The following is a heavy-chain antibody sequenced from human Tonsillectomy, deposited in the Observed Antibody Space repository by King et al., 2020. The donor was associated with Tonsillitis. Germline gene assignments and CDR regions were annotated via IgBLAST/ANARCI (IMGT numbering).Heavy chain of an antibody. CDR3: ARDLEYGDSSGYHRGDAFGI. CDR2: ISSSSSYI. CDR1: GFTFSSYS. D-gene: IGHD3-22*01. J-gene: IGHJ3*02. V-gene: IGHV3-21*01. Sequence: VQLVESGGGLVKPGGSLRLSCAASGFTFSSYSMNWVRQAPGKGLEWVASISSSSSYIYYADSVKGRFTISRDNAKNSLYLQMNSLRAEDTAVYYCARDLEYGDSSGYHRGDAFGIWGQGTTVTVSS.